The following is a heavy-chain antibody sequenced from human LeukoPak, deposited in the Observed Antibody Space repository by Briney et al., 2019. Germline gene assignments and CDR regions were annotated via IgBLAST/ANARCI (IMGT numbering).Heavy chain of an antibody. Sequence: GGSLRLSCAASGFTFSSYEMNWVRQAPGKGLEWVSYISSSSNTIYYADSVKGRFTISRDNAKNSLYLQMNSLRAEDTAVYYCAREPYDSSGYYPNIYFYYYMDVWGKGTTVTVSS. D-gene: IGHD3-22*01. V-gene: IGHV3-48*01. CDR2: ISSSSNTI. CDR1: GFTFSSYE. CDR3: AREPYDSSGYYPNIYFYYYMDV. J-gene: IGHJ6*03.